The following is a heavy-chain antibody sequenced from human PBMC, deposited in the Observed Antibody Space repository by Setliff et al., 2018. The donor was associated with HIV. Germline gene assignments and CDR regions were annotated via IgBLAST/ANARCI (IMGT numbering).Heavy chain of an antibody. Sequence: PSETLSLTCTVSGGSISSYYWSWIRQPPGKGLEWIGYIYYSGSSKNTPSLKSRVTISVDTSKNQFSLKLSSVIAADTAVYYCARHAAGPDGPFDYWGQGTLVTVSS. CDR1: GGSISSYY. J-gene: IGHJ4*02. CDR2: IYYSGSS. V-gene: IGHV4-59*08. CDR3: ARHAAGPDGPFDY.